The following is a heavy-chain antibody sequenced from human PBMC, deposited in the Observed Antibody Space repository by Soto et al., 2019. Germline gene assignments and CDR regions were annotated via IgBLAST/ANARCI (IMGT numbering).Heavy chain of an antibody. V-gene: IGHV2-70*01. CDR1: GFSLSTSGMC. J-gene: IGHJ6*02. D-gene: IGHD3-22*01. CDR2: IDWDDDK. CDR3: ARSIGIVVAPRAYQMDV. Sequence: SGPTLVNPTQTLTLTCTFSGFSLSTSGMCVSWIRQPPGKALEWLALIDWDDDKYYSTSLKTRLTISKDTSKNQVVLTMTNMDPVDTATYYCARSIGIVVAPRAYQMDVWGQGTTVTVSS.